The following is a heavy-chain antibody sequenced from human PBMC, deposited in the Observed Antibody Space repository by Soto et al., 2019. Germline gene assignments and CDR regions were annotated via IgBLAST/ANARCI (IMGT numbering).Heavy chain of an antibody. Sequence: SETLSLTCSVSGGSISGSYWSWIRQSPGKGLEWLGYVYYTGSTNYSPSLRSRVSISVDTSKNEFSLRLSSVTAADTAVYFCARSVAVPGAHTDYWGQAANVTVYS. J-gene: IGHJ4*02. CDR2: VYYTGST. D-gene: IGHD6-19*01. CDR3: ARSVAVPGAHTDY. V-gene: IGHV4-59*01. CDR1: GGSISGSY.